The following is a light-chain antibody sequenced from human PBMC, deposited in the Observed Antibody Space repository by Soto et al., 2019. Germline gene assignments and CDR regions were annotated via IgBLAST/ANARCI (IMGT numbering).Light chain of an antibody. CDR2: DVD. J-gene: IGLJ1*01. Sequence: QSVLTQPASVSGSPGQLITISCTGSSSDVGGYNYVSWYQHHPGKAPKLMIYDVDNRPSGVSNRFSGSKSGNTASLTISGLQAEDEADYYCSSYTSSNTLYVFGTGTKVTVL. CDR3: SSYTSSNTLYV. CDR1: SSDVGGYNY. V-gene: IGLV2-14*03.